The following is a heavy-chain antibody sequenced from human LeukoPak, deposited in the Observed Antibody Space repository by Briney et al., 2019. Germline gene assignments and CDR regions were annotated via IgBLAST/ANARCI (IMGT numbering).Heavy chain of an antibody. J-gene: IGHJ6*02. CDR3: ARDLRLGYAQYYYYYYGMDV. D-gene: IGHD2-2*01. CDR1: GYTFTSYY. CDR2: INPSGGST. Sequence: ASVKVSCKASGYTFTSYYMYWVRQAPGQGLEWMGIINPSGGSTSYAQKFQGRVTMTRDTSTSTVYMELSSLRSEDTAVYYCARDLRLGYAQYYYYYYGMDVWGQGTTVTVSS. V-gene: IGHV1-46*01.